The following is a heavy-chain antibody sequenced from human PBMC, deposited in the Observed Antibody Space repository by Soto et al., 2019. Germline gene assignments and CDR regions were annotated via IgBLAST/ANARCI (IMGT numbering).Heavy chain of an antibody. J-gene: IGHJ6*02. CDR2: MNPNSGNT. Sequence: VKVSCKASGYTFTSYDINWVRQATGQGLEWMGWMNPNSGNTGYAQKFQGRVTMTRNTSISTAYMELSSLRSEDTAVYYCARGRSTIFGVVVGMDVWGQGTTVTAP. CDR3: ARGRSTIFGVVVGMDV. D-gene: IGHD3-3*01. CDR1: GYTFTSYD. V-gene: IGHV1-8*01.